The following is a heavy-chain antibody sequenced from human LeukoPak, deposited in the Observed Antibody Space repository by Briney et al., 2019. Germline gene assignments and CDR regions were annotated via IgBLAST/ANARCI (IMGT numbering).Heavy chain of an antibody. D-gene: IGHD2-2*01. J-gene: IGHJ5*02. Sequence: PSETLSLTCTVSGGSISSNYWVWIRQPPGKALEWLGYIYSSGSTTDNPSLESRLTISIDTSKNHFSLKLSSVTAADTAVYYCAKRAVTTAAYLWFDPWGQGTLVTVSS. CDR1: GGSISSNY. CDR2: IYSSGST. V-gene: IGHV4-59*08. CDR3: AKRAVTTAAYLWFDP.